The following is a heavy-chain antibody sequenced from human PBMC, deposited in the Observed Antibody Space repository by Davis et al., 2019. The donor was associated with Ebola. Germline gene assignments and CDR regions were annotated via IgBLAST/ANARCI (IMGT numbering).Heavy chain of an antibody. D-gene: IGHD5-24*01. CDR3: AREEMATLY. V-gene: IGHV3-53*04. Sequence: GGSLRLSCAASGFTFSSYSMNWVRQAPGKGLEWVSVIYSGGSTYYADSVKGRFTISRHNSKNTLYLQMNSLRAEDTAVYYCAREEMATLYWGQGTLVTVSS. CDR2: IYSGGST. CDR1: GFTFSSYS. J-gene: IGHJ4*02.